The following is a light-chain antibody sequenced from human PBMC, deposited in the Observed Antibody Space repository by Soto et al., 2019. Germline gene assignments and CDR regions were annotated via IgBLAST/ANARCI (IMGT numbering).Light chain of an antibody. J-gene: IGKJ1*01. CDR3: QQYGNSPGT. CDR2: DAS. V-gene: IGKV3-20*01. Sequence: IFFTKTPSTLFLSPREKAPLSCRASQSVSSNFLAWYQHKPGQSPRLPIYDASSRATGIPDRFSGSGSGTDFTLTISRLEPEDFAVYYCQQYGNSPGTLGQRTKV. CDR1: QSVSSNF.